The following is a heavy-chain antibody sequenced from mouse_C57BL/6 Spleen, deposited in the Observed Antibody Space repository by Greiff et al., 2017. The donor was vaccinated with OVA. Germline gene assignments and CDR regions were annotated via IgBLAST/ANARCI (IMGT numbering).Heavy chain of an antibody. CDR2: IDPSDSYT. J-gene: IGHJ4*01. D-gene: IGHD5-5*01. CDR1: GYTFTSYW. Sequence: QVQLQQSGAELVMPGASVKLSCKASGYTFTSYWMHWVKQRPGQGLEWIGEIDPSDSYTNYNQKFKGKSTLTVDKSSSTAYMQLSSLTSEDSAVYYCARVGDYRMDYWGQGTSVTVSS. CDR3: ARVGDYRMDY. V-gene: IGHV1-69*01.